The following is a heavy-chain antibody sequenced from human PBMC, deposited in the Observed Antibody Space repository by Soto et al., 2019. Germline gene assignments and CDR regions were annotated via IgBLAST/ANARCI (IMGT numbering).Heavy chain of an antibody. D-gene: IGHD6-13*01. CDR1: GFTFSNNG. V-gene: IGHV3-30*18. CDR2: ISYEGSEK. Sequence: QVHLVESGGGVVQPGRSLRLSCAASGFTFSNNGMHWVRQAPGQGLEWMGVISYEGSEKYYAGSVKGRFTISRDNSKNTRYLQMDTLRAEDTAIYYCVKDKGAAAGFDYWGQGILVTVSS. J-gene: IGHJ4*02. CDR3: VKDKGAAAGFDY.